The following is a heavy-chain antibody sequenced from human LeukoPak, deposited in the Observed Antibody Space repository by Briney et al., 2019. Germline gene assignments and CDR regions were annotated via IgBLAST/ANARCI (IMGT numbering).Heavy chain of an antibody. CDR2: ISSSSSTI. CDR1: GFTFSDYS. Sequence: GGSLRLSCAASGFTFSDYSMNWVRQAPGKGLEWVSYISSSSSTIDYADSVKGRFTISRDNSKNTLYLQMNSLRAEDTAVYYCAKDLFGEYDYWGQGTLVTVSS. V-gene: IGHV3-48*01. J-gene: IGHJ4*02. D-gene: IGHD3-10*02. CDR3: AKDLFGEYDY.